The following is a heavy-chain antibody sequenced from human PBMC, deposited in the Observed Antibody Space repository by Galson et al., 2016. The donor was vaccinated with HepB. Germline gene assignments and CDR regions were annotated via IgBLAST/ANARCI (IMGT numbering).Heavy chain of an antibody. J-gene: IGHJ4*02. CDR2: IRKDGNEK. Sequence: SLRLSCAASGFTFSDYWMNWVRQAPGKGLEWVANIRKDGNEKQYVDSVKGRFTISRDIAKNSLHLQMDSLRVEDTAVYYCARGPNYGARSDYLDYWGQGILVTVSS. D-gene: IGHD3-10*01. V-gene: IGHV3-7*03. CDR3: ARGPNYGARSDYLDY. CDR1: GFTFSDYW.